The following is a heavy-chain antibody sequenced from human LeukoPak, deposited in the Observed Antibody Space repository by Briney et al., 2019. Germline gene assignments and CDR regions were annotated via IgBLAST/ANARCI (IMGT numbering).Heavy chain of an antibody. V-gene: IGHV3-23*01. CDR2: VSGDGGA. Sequence: GGSLRLSCVASGLEFRSNSMKWVRQAPGKGLEWVAAVSGDGGAYYADSVKGRFTISRDTSKNTLYLQLHSLRAEDTALYYCATLYGDYGSYWGQGTLVTVSS. CDR3: ATLYGDYGSY. J-gene: IGHJ4*02. CDR1: GLEFRSNS. D-gene: IGHD4-17*01.